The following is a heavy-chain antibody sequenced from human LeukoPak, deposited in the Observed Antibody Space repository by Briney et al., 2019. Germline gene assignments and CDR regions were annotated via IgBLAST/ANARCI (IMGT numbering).Heavy chain of an antibody. D-gene: IGHD2-2*01. J-gene: IGHJ3*02. V-gene: IGHV3-23*01. CDR1: GFTFSSYG. CDR3: AKDLNCSSTSCYLFAFDI. CDR2: ISGSGGST. Sequence: GGSLRLSCAASGFTFSSYGMSWVRQAPGKGLEWVSAISGSGGSTYYADSVKGRFTISRDNSKNTLYLQMNSLRAEDTAVYYCAKDLNCSSTSCYLFAFDIWGQGTMVTVSS.